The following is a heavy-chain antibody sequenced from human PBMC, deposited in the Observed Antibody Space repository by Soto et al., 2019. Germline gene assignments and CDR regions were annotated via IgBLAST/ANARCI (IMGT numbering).Heavy chain of an antibody. CDR1: GGSISSYY. CDR3: ARENSGDVGRYFDY. CDR2: IYYSGST. Sequence: SETLSLTCTVSGGSISSYYWSWIRQPPGKGLEWLGYIYYSGSTYYNPSLKSRVTISVDTSKNQFSLKLSSVTAADTAVYYCARENSGDVGRYFDYWGQGTLVTVSS. V-gene: IGHV4-59*12. J-gene: IGHJ4*02. D-gene: IGHD5-12*01.